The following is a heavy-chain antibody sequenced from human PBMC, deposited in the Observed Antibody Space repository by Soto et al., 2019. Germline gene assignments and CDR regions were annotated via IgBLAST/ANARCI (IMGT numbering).Heavy chain of an antibody. CDR2: INPNSGGT. Sequence: ASVKVSCKASGYTFTGYYMHWVRQAPGQGLEWMGWINPNSGGTNYAQKFQGWVTMTRDTSISTAYMELSRLRSDDTAVYYCARAGYCSGGSCLELDYWGQGTLVTVSS. CDR3: ARAGYCSGGSCLELDY. J-gene: IGHJ4*02. D-gene: IGHD2-15*01. V-gene: IGHV1-2*04. CDR1: GYTFTGYY.